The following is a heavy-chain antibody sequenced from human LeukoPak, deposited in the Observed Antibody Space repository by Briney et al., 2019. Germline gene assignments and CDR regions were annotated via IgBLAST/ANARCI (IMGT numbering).Heavy chain of an antibody. J-gene: IGHJ4*02. CDR1: GFSFNIYS. CDR3: ARDGSSSCRY. CDR2: IKQDGSEK. D-gene: IGHD6-13*01. V-gene: IGHV3-7*01. Sequence: GGSLRLSCSASGFSFNIYSMSWVRQAPGKGLEWVANIKQDGSEKYYVDSVKGRFTISRDNAKNSLYLQMNSLRAEDTAVYYCARDGSSSCRYWGQGTLVTVSS.